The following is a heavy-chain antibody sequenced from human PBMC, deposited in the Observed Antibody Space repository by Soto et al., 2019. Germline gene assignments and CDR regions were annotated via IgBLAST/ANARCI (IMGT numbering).Heavy chain of an antibody. CDR2: ISAYNGNT. Sequence: QVQLVQSGAEVKKPGASVKVSCKASGYTFISYGISWVRQAPGQGLEWMGWISAYNGNTNYAQNLQGRVTMTTDTSTSTAYMELRSLGSDDTAVYYCAREVYYYDSSGVDYWGQGTLVTVSS. V-gene: IGHV1-18*01. J-gene: IGHJ4*02. CDR1: GYTFISYG. CDR3: AREVYYYDSSGVDY. D-gene: IGHD3-22*01.